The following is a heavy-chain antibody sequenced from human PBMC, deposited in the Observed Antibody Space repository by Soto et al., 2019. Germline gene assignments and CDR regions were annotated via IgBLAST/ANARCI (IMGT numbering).Heavy chain of an antibody. Sequence: QVQLVQSGAEVKKPGASVKVSCKASGYTFTSYGISWVRQAPGQGLEWMGWINVYNGNTNYAQKLQGRGTMTTHTSTSTAYLDLRSLRPADTAVYFCARDTSRGEYDYWGQGTLVTVSS. CDR1: GYTFTSYG. V-gene: IGHV1-18*01. CDR3: ARDTSRGEYDY. D-gene: IGHD3-10*01. J-gene: IGHJ4*02. CDR2: INVYNGNT.